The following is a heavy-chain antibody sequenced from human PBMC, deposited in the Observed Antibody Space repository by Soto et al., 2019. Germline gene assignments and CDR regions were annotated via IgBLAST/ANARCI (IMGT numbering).Heavy chain of an antibody. CDR3: ARSEVPNAIEGFDM. V-gene: IGHV5-51*01. CDR2: IYPGDSDT. Sequence: PGESLKISCKGSGYSFTIHWIAWVRQMPGKGLEWMGIIYPGDSDTRYSPSFQGQVTISADKSISTAYLQWRSLKASDSAMYYCARSEVPNAIEGFDMWGQGTTVTVSS. J-gene: IGHJ3*02. CDR1: GYSFTIHW. D-gene: IGHD2-2*01.